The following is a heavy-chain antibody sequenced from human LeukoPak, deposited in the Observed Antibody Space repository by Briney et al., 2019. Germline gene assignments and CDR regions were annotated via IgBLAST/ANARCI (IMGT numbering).Heavy chain of an antibody. J-gene: IGHJ4*02. CDR2: INPSGGST. D-gene: IGHD1-26*01. Sequence: ASVNVSCKASGYTFTSYCMHWVRQAPGQGLEWMGIINPSGGSTSYAQKFQGRVTMTRDTSTSTVYMELSSLRSEDTAVYYCASGGSYRVFDYWGQGTLVTVSS. CDR3: ASGGSYRVFDY. V-gene: IGHV1-46*01. CDR1: GYTFTSYC.